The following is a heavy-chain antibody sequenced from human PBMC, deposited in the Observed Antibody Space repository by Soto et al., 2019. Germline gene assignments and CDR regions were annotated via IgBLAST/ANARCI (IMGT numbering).Heavy chain of an antibody. CDR1: GFTFSSYA. Sequence: PGGSLRLSCAASGFTFSSYAMSWVRQAPGKVLEWVSAISGSGGSTYYADSVKGRFTISRDNSKNTLYLQMNSLRAEDTAVYYCAKDRGPYYYDSSGYYSWGQGTLVTVSS. J-gene: IGHJ4*02. V-gene: IGHV3-23*01. CDR2: ISGSGGST. D-gene: IGHD3-22*01. CDR3: AKDRGPYYYDSSGYYS.